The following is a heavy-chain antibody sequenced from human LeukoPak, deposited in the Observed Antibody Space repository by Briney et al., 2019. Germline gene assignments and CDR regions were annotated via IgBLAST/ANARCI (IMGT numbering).Heavy chain of an antibody. D-gene: IGHD3-3*01. CDR3: GTEYYDFWSGYSTGGDYFDY. CDR2: ISGSGGST. Sequence: GGSLRLSCAASGFTFSSYGMSWVRQAPGKGLEWVSAISGSGGSTYYADSVKGRFTISRDNSKNTLYLQMNSLRAEDTAVYYCGTEYYDFWSGYSTGGDYFDYWGQGTLVTVSS. V-gene: IGHV3-23*01. CDR1: GFTFSSYG. J-gene: IGHJ4*02.